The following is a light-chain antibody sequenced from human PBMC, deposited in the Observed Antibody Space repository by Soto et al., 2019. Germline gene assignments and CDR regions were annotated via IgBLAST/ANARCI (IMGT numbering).Light chain of an antibody. CDR2: AAS. CDR1: QSVASNY. J-gene: IGKJ1*01. CDR3: QQYGSAPWT. Sequence: EIVLTQSPCTLPLSPGERATLSCRASQSVASNYLAWYQQKPGQAPRLVIYAASGRAAGIPERFSGSGSGTDFTLTISRLEPEDFAVYYCQQYGSAPWTFGQGTKVEIK. V-gene: IGKV3-20*01.